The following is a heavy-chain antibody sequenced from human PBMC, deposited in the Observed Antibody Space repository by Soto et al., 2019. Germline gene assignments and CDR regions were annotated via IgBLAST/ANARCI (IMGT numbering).Heavy chain of an antibody. CDR2: ISWNSGSI. J-gene: IGHJ4*02. CDR3: AKDIEAYFTDSDFWSGYLE. V-gene: IGHV3-9*01. Sequence: EVQLVESGGGLVQPGRSLRLSCAASGFTFDDYAMHWVRQAPGKGLEWVSGISWNSGSIGYADSVKGRFTISRDNAKNSLYLQMNSLRAEDTALYYCAKDIEAYFTDSDFWSGYLEWGQGTLVTVSS. CDR1: GFTFDDYA. D-gene: IGHD3-3*01.